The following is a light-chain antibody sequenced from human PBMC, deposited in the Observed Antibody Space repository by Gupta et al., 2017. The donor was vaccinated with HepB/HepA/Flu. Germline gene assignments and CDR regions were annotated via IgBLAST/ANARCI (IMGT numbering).Light chain of an antibody. J-gene: IGLJ3*02. V-gene: IGLV2-14*03. CDR3: TSYTSASTRVG. CDR1: SSDVGGYMP. CDR2: DVS. Sequence: QSALTQPASVSGSPGQPITISCTGTSSDVGGYMPVSWYQQNEGKDPKFGIYDVSHRPSGISNRFSGSKSGNTASLTIFGLQAEDEAYYYCTSYTSASTRVGFGGGTKLTVL.